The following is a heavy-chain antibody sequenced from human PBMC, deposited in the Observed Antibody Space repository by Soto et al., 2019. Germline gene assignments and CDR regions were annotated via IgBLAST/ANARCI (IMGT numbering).Heavy chain of an antibody. J-gene: IGHJ5*02. CDR3: ARAAHYSSTFRWFDP. V-gene: IGHV4-31*03. D-gene: IGHD6-13*01. CDR1: GGSISSGGYY. Sequence: SETLSLTCTVSGGSISSGGYYWSWIRQHPGKGLEWIGYIYYSGSTYYNPSLKSRVTISVDTSKNQFSLKLSSVTAADTAVYYCARAAHYSSTFRWFDPWGKGTLVTV. CDR2: IYYSGST.